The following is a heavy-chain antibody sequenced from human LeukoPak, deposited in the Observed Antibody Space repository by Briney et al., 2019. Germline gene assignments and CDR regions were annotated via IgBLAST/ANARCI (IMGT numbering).Heavy chain of an antibody. CDR1: GFTFSTYV. V-gene: IGHV3-64D*06. CDR2: ISSNGDNT. Sequence: PGGSLRLSCSVSGFTFSTYVMHWVRQAPGKGLEYVSAISSNGDNTYYADSVKGRFTISRDNSKNTLYLQMSSLRADDTAVCYCVRGTGYWGQGTLVTASS. CDR3: VRGTGY. J-gene: IGHJ4*02.